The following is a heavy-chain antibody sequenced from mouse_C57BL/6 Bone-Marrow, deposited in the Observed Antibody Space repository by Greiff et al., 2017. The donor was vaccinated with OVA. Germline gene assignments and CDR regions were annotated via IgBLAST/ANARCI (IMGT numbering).Heavy chain of an antibody. J-gene: IGHJ3*01. CDR2: IYPGSGNT. V-gene: IGHV1-76*01. CDR1: GYTFTDYY. D-gene: IGHD2-2*01. Sequence: LVESGAELVRPGASVKLSCKASGYTFTDYYINWVKQRPGQGLEWIARIYPGSGNTYYNEKFKGKATLTAEKSSSTAYMQLSSLTSEDSAVYFCARAVKAWFAYWGQGTLVTVSA. CDR3: ARAVKAWFAY.